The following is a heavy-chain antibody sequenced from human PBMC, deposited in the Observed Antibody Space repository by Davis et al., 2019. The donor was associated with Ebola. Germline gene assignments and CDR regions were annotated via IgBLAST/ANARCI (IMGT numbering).Heavy chain of an antibody. D-gene: IGHD3-10*01. CDR1: DGSISSSSYY. V-gene: IGHV4-39*01. CDR2: IYYSGST. Sequence: SETLSLTCAVSDGSISSSSYYWGWIRQPPGKGLEWIGSIYYSGSTYYNPSLKSRVTISVDTSKNQFSLKLSSVTAADTAVYYCARYMVRGVIGIDYWGQGTLVTVSS. CDR3: ARYMVRGVIGIDY. J-gene: IGHJ4*02.